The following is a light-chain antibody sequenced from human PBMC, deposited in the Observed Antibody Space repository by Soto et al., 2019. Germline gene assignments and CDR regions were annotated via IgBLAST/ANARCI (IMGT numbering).Light chain of an antibody. V-gene: IGKV3-20*01. CDR1: QSVVSKF. CDR3: QQYGSPPMYA. CDR2: ATS. J-gene: IGKJ2*01. Sequence: EIVLTQSPGTLSLSPGERATLSCRASQSVVSKFFAWYQQKPAQAPRLLIYATSSRATGIPDRFSGGGSGTDFTLTISSLEPEDFAVYYCQQYGSPPMYAFGQGTKLEI.